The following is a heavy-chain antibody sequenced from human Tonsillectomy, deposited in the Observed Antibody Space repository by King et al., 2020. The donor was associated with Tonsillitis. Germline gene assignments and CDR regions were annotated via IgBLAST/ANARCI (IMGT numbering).Heavy chain of an antibody. CDR3: AGAAVKYYDSTAYYDNYGAFDI. CDR2: IYPGDSDT. D-gene: IGHD3-22*01. Sequence: QLVQSGAEVKKPGESLKISCKGSGYSFGNYWIGWVRQMPGKGLEWIGIIYPGDSDTRYSPSFQGQVPISSAKSISTAYLQWSSLKASATAIYYCAGAAVKYYDSTAYYDNYGAFDIWGQGTLVTVSS. CDR1: GYSFGNYW. V-gene: IGHV5-51*03. J-gene: IGHJ3*02.